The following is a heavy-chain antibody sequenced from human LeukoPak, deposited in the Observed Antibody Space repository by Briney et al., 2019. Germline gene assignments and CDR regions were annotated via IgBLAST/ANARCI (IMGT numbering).Heavy chain of an antibody. CDR3: ARELYSGDGIGYYYYGMDV. D-gene: IGHD7-27*01. CDR1: GYTFTGYY. V-gene: IGHV1-2*02. Sequence: ASVKVSCKASGYTFTGYYMHWVRQAPGQGLEWMGWINPTSGGTHYAQKFQGRVTMPRDTSISTAYMELSRLRSDDTAVYYCARELYSGDGIGYYYYGMDVWGQGTTVTVSS. J-gene: IGHJ6*02. CDR2: INPTSGGT.